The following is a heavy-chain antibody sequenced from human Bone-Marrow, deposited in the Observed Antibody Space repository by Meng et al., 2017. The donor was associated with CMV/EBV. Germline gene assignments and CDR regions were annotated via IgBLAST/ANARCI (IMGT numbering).Heavy chain of an antibody. V-gene: IGHV3-30*03. CDR2: ISYDGSNK. J-gene: IGHJ6*02. CDR3: VRSRATYSSRWYDYHYGMDV. Sequence: GESLKISCAASGFTFSSYSMHWVRQAPGKGLEWVAVISYDGSNKYYADFVKGRFTISRDNSKNSLHLHMSSLRAGDTGVYYCVRSRATYSSRWYDYHYGMDVWGQGTTVTVSS. D-gene: IGHD6-13*01. CDR1: GFTFSSYS.